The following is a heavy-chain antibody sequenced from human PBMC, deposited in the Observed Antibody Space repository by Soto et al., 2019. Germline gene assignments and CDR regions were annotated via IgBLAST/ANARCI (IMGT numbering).Heavy chain of an antibody. Sequence: EVQLVESGGGLVQPGGSLRLSCAASGFTFSSYWMHWVRQAPGKGLVWVSRINSDGSSTSYADSVKGRFTISRDNAKNTLYRPTNSLITEDTAVYYCAREGYSYGYNYGMDFWGQGTTVTVSS. J-gene: IGHJ6*02. V-gene: IGHV3-74*01. CDR1: GFTFSSYW. CDR3: AREGYSYGYNYGMDF. CDR2: INSDGSST. D-gene: IGHD5-18*01.